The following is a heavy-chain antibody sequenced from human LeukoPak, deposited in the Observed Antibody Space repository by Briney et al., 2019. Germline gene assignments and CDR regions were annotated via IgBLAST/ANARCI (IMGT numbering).Heavy chain of an antibody. J-gene: IGHJ4*02. D-gene: IGHD4-17*01. CDR1: GGSISSYY. CDR2: IYYSGST. V-gene: IGHV4-39*01. CDR3: ARIGNRSYGDYEGY. Sequence: PSETLSLTCTVSGGSISSYYWGWIRQPPGKGLEWIGSIYYSGSTYYNPSLKSRVTISVDTSKNQFSLKLSSVTAADTAVYYCARIGNRSYGDYEGYWGQGTLVTVSS.